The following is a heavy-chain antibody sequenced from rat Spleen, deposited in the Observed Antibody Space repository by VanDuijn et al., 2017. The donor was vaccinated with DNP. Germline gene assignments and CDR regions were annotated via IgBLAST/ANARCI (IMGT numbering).Heavy chain of an antibody. Sequence: EVQLVESGGGLVQPGRSLKLSCTASGFTFSDHNMAWVRQAPKKGLEWVATITNDGYNTYYRDSVKGRFTISRDNAKSTLYLQMDSLRSEDTATYYCARQPYGYFDFWGPGTMVTVSS. CDR2: ITNDGYNT. CDR3: ARQPYGYFDF. J-gene: IGHJ1*01. V-gene: IGHV5-7*01. CDR1: GFTFSDHN.